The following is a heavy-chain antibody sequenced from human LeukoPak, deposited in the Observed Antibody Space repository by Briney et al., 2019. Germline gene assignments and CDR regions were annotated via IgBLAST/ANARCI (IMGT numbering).Heavy chain of an antibody. CDR3: ARAPRNSSTMLDF. V-gene: IGHV1-46*01. J-gene: IGHJ4*02. CDR1: GYTFTSYW. CDR2: INPDGGST. D-gene: IGHD6-13*01. Sequence: ASVKVSCKASGYTFTSYWIQWVRQAPGQGLEWVGLINPDGGSTAYAHRFQGRVIMTRDTSTSTAHMDLSSLRSEDTAVYHCARAPRNSSTMLDFWGQGTLVTISS.